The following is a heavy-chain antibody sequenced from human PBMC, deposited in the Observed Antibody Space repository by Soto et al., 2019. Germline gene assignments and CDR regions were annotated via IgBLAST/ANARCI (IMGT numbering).Heavy chain of an antibody. D-gene: IGHD5-12*01. CDR3: AKTWLQDLDVFDI. Sequence: PGGSLRLSCAASGFTFSSYGMHWVRQAPGKGLEWVAAISFDGNNKYYADSVKGRFTISRDNSENTLYLQVNSLRAEDTAVYYCAKTWLQDLDVFDIRGQGTMVTVSS. J-gene: IGHJ3*02. CDR1: GFTFSSYG. CDR2: ISFDGNNK. V-gene: IGHV3-30*18.